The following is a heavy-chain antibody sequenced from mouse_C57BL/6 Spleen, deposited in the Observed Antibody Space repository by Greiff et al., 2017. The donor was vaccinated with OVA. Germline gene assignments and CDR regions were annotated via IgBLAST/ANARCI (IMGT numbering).Heavy chain of an antibody. Sequence: QVQLKESGPELVKPGASVKISCKASGYAFSSSWMNWVKQRPGKGLEWIGRIYPGDGDTNYNGKFKGKATLTADKSSSTAYMQLSSLTSEDSAVYYCAREDGNYYFDYWGQGTTLTVSS. J-gene: IGHJ2*01. CDR3: AREDGNYYFDY. D-gene: IGHD2-1*01. V-gene: IGHV1-82*01. CDR1: GYAFSSSW. CDR2: IYPGDGDT.